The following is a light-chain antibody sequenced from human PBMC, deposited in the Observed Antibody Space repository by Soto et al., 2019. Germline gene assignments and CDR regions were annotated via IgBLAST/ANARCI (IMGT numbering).Light chain of an antibody. CDR2: AAI. CDR3: QQYYSYRSIT. V-gene: IGKV1-39*01. CDR1: QSISTY. Sequence: DIQMTQSPSSLSASLGDRVTITCRASQSISTYLNWYQQIPGKAPKLLIYAAISLQSGVPSRFSGSGSGTDFTLTISCLQSEDFATYYCQQYYSYRSITLGQGTRLEIK. J-gene: IGKJ5*01.